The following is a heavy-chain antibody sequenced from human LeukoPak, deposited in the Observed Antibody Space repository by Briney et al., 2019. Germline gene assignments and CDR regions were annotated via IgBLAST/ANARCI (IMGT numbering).Heavy chain of an antibody. Sequence: HPGGSLRLSCAASGFTFSSYGMHWVRQAPGKGLEWVTFMWYDGSNQYYTDSVKGRFTISRDNSKNTLYLQMNSLRPEDTAVYYCAKEPREWELPDSWGQGTLVTVSS. CDR2: MWYDGSNQ. V-gene: IGHV3-30*02. CDR1: GFTFSSYG. CDR3: AKEPREWELPDS. J-gene: IGHJ4*02. D-gene: IGHD1-26*01.